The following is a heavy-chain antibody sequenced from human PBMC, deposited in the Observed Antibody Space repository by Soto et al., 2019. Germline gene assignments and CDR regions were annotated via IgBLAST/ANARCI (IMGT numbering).Heavy chain of an antibody. CDR3: ARAQYCSSTSCSPGMDV. CDR1: GYTFTSYY. V-gene: IGHV1-46*01. Sequence: AASVKVSCKASGYTFTSYYMHWVRQAPGQGLEWMGIINPSGGSTSYAQKFQGRVTMTRDTSTSTVYMELSSLRSEDTAVYYCARAQYCSSTSCSPGMDVWGQGTTVTVSS. CDR2: INPSGGST. J-gene: IGHJ6*02. D-gene: IGHD2-2*01.